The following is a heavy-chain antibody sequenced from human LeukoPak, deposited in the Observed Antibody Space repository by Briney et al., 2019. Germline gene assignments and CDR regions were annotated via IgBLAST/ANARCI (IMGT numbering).Heavy chain of an antibody. D-gene: IGHD3-22*01. CDR2: IYHSGST. Sequence: PSETLSLTCTVSGYSISSGYYWGWIRQPPGKGLEWIGSIYHSGSTYYNPSLKSRVTISVDTSKNQFSLKLGSVTAADTAVYYCAKGRITTIVVVIPDAFDIWGQGTMVTVSS. V-gene: IGHV4-38-2*02. J-gene: IGHJ3*02. CDR3: AKGRITTIVVVIPDAFDI. CDR1: GYSISSGYY.